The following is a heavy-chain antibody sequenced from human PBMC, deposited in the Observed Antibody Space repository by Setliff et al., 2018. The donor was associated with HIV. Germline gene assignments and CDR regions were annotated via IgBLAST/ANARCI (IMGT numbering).Heavy chain of an antibody. CDR1: GGSFSGYY. Sequence: SETLSLTCAAYGGSFSGYYWSWIRQPPGKGLEWIGEINHSGSTNYNPSLKSRVTISVDTSKNHFSLRLSSVTAADTAVYYCARTARGYTTIWYRNGLTYYNYMDVWGKGTKVTVSS. CDR2: INHSGST. V-gene: IGHV4-34*01. D-gene: IGHD1-1*01. J-gene: IGHJ6*03. CDR3: ARTARGYTTIWYRNGLTYYNYMDV.